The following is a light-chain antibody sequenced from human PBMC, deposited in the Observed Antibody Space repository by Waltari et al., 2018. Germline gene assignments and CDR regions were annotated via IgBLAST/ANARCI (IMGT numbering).Light chain of an antibody. CDR1: QSRLHSNGYNY. V-gene: IGKV2-28*01. Sequence: IVMTQSPLSLPVTPGEPASIACRSSQSRLHSNGYNYLVWYLQKPGQSPQVLIYLGSNRASGVPDRFSGSGSGTDFTLKISRVEAEDVGVYYCMQALQTPMYTFGQGTKLEIK. CDR2: LGS. J-gene: IGKJ2*01. CDR3: MQALQTPMYT.